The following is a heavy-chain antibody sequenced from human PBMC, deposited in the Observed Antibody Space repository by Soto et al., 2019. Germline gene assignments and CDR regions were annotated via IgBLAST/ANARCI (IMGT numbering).Heavy chain of an antibody. CDR3: ARQLGYCSSTSCPRWPLYYYYYYMDV. D-gene: IGHD2-2*01. CDR1: GGSISSSSYY. CDR2: IYYSGST. Sequence: SETLSLTCTVSGGSISSSSYYWGWIRQPPGKGLEWIGSIYYSGSTYYNPSLKSRVTISVDTSKNQFSLKLSSVTAADTAVYYCARQLGYCSSTSCPRWPLYYYYYYMDVWGKGTTVTVSS. J-gene: IGHJ6*03. V-gene: IGHV4-39*01.